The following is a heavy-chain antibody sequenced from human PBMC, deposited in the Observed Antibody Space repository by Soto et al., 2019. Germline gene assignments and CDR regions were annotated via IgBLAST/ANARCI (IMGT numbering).Heavy chain of an antibody. J-gene: IGHJ4*02. CDR3: AKHRPPSHQQWLVYYFDY. V-gene: IGHV3-23*01. CDR2: ISGSGGST. Sequence: GGSLRLSCAASGFTFSSYAMSWVRQAPGKGLEWVSAISGSGGSTYYADSVKGRFTISRDNSKNTLYLQMNSLRAEDTAVYYCAKHRPPSHQQWLVYYFDYWGQGTLVTVSS. D-gene: IGHD6-19*01. CDR1: GFTFSSYA.